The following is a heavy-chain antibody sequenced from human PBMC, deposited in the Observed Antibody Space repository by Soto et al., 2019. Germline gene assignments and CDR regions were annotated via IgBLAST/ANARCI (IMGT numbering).Heavy chain of an antibody. D-gene: IGHD2-15*01. V-gene: IGHV3-33*01. J-gene: IGHJ4*02. CDR3: ARGRCSGGSCHSMAYYFDY. Sequence: SGGSLRLYCAASGVTISSYVRNWFRQAPGKGLGWVAVIWYDGSNKYYADSVKGRFTISRDNSKNTLYLQMNSLRAEDTAVYYCARGRCSGGSCHSMAYYFDYWGQGT. CDR2: IWYDGSNK. CDR1: GVTISSYV.